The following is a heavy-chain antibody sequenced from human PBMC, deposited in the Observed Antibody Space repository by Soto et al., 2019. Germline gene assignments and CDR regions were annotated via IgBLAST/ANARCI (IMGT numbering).Heavy chain of an antibody. CDR1: GGSFSGYY. Sequence: QVQLQQWGAGLLKPSETLSLTCAVYGGSFSGYYWSWIRQPPGKGLEWIGEINHSGSTNYNPSLRSLVTISVDTSKNQFSLKLSSVTAADTAVYYCASAPNGSGSYYRQSYYFAYWGQGTLVTVSS. CDR2: INHSGST. D-gene: IGHD3-10*01. J-gene: IGHJ4*02. CDR3: ASAPNGSGSYYRQSYYFAY. V-gene: IGHV4-34*01.